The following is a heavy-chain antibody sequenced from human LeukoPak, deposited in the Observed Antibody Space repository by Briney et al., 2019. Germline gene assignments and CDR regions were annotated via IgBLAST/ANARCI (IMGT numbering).Heavy chain of an antibody. D-gene: IGHD6-6*01. CDR2: IYHSGST. Sequence: SETLSLTCTVSGYSISSGYYWGWIRQPPGKGLEWIGSIYHSGSTYYNQSLKSRVTISVDTSKNQFSLKLSSVSAADTAVYYCARDRIAARRRSFDYWGQGTLVTVSS. V-gene: IGHV4-38-2*02. J-gene: IGHJ4*02. CDR1: GYSISSGYY. CDR3: ARDRIAARRRSFDY.